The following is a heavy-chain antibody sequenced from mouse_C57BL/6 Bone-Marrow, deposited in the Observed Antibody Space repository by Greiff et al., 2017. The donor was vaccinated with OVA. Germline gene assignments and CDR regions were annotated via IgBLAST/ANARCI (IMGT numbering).Heavy chain of an antibody. J-gene: IGHJ4*01. CDR1: GFTFSDYG. V-gene: IGHV5-15*01. Sequence: EVKLMESGGGLVQPGGSLKLSCAASGFTFSDYGMPWVRQAPRKGPEWVAFISNLAYSIYYADTVTGRFTISRENATNPLYLGMSSRRSEDTAMYDCERRGTTRAMDYWGQGTSVTVSA. CDR2: ISNLAYSI. CDR3: ERRGTTRAMDY. D-gene: IGHD1-1*01.